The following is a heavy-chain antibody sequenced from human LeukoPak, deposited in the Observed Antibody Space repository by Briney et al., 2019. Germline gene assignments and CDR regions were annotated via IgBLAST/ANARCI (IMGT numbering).Heavy chain of an antibody. V-gene: IGHV1-69*13. CDR2: IIPIFGTA. CDR3: ARGGIAAAGTGDY. CDR1: GDTFSSYA. J-gene: IGHJ4*02. Sequence: ASVTVSCKASGDTFSSYAISWVRQAPGQGLEWMGGIIPIFGTANYAQKFQGRVTITADESTSTAYMELSSLRSEDTAVYYCARGGIAAAGTGDYWGQGTLITVSS. D-gene: IGHD6-13*01.